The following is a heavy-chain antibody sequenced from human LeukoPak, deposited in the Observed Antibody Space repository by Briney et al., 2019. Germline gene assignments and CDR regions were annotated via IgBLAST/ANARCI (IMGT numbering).Heavy chain of an antibody. J-gene: IGHJ4*02. V-gene: IGHV5-51*01. Sequence: GESLKISCAGSGYSLSSSWIGWVRQIPGKGLDWIRIIYPGDSNTRYSPSFQGQVTMSAGKSISTASLQWSSLKASDTAMYYCAKYYEFSSSTEVRFDYWGQRTLVTVSS. D-gene: IGHD3-3*01. CDR3: AKYYEFSSSTEVRFDY. CDR1: GYSLSSSW. CDR2: IYPGDSNT.